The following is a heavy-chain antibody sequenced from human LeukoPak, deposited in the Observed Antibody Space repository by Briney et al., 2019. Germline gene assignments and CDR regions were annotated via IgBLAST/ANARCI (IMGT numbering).Heavy chain of an antibody. CDR2: INHSGST. CDR1: GGSFSGYY. Sequence: SETLSLTCAVYGGSFSGYYWSWIRQPPGKGLEWIGEINHSGSTNYNPSLKSRVTISVDTSKNQFSLKLSSVTAADSAVYYCARDGISMIRGVSDHWGQGTLVTVSS. J-gene: IGHJ5*02. V-gene: IGHV4-34*01. CDR3: ARDGISMIRGVSDH. D-gene: IGHD3-10*01.